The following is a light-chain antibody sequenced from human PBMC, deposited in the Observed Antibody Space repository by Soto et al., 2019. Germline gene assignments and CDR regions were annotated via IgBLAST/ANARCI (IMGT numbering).Light chain of an antibody. Sequence: EIVMTQSPATLSLSPGERATLSCRASQSVGSILAWYQQKPGQAPRLLIYGASTRATGIPARFSGSGSGTEFTLTISSLQSEDFAVYYCQQYNNWPPDTFGQGTKVEIK. CDR1: QSVGSI. CDR2: GAS. CDR3: QQYNNWPPDT. J-gene: IGKJ1*01. V-gene: IGKV3-15*01.